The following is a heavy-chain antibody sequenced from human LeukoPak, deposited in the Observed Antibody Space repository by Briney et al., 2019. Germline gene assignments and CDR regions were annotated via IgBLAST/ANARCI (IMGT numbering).Heavy chain of an antibody. J-gene: IGHJ4*02. CDR3: AKTLGYCRGGSCYSGVIDY. CDR2: ISGSGGRT. CDR1: GFTFSSYG. Sequence: PGGSLRLSCAASGFTFSSYGMSWVRQAPGKGLEWVSDISGSGGRTYYADSMKGRFTISRDNSKNTLYLQMNSLRAEDTAVYYCAKTLGYCRGGSCYSGVIDYWGQGTLVTVSS. D-gene: IGHD2-15*01. V-gene: IGHV3-23*01.